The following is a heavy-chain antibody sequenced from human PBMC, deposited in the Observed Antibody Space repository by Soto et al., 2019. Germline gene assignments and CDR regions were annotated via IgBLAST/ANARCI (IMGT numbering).Heavy chain of an antibody. J-gene: IGHJ4*02. D-gene: IGHD3-22*01. Sequence: QPGGSLRLSCAASGFTFSTYSMNWVRQAPGKGLEWVSYISSSSSTIFYTDYVKGRFTVSRDNAKNSLYLQMNSLRAEDMVFFYCARPTYYYDSSGPPAYWGQGTLVTVSS. CDR2: ISSSSSTI. CDR1: GFTFSTYS. CDR3: ARPTYYYDSSGPPAY. V-gene: IGHV3-48*01.